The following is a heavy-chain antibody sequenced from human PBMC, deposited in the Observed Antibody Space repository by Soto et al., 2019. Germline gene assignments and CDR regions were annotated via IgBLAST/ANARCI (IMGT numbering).Heavy chain of an antibody. CDR2: ISSNGGST. CDR1: GFTFSSYA. D-gene: IGHD3-3*01. V-gene: IGHV3-64D*06. CDR3: VMTGGDDFWSGQYGMDV. Sequence: GGSLRLSCSASGFTFSSYAMHWVRQAPGKGLEYVSAISSNGGSTYYADSVKGRFTISRDNSKNTPYLQMSSLRAEDTAVYYCVMTGGDDFWSGQYGMDVWGQGTTVTVSS. J-gene: IGHJ6*02.